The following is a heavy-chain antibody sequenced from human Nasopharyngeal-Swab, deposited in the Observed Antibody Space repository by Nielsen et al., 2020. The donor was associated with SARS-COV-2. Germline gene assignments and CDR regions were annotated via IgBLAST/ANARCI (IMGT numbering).Heavy chain of an antibody. D-gene: IGHD3-16*02. J-gene: IGHJ4*02. V-gene: IGHV3-23*01. CDR2: ISGSGGST. Sequence: GESLKISCAASGFTFSGYAMSWVRQAPGKGLEWVSAISGSGGSTYYADSVKGRFTISRDNSKNTLYLQMNSLRAEDTAVYYCAKDRYDYVWGSYQGFDYWGQGTLVTVSS. CDR3: AKDRYDYVWGSYQGFDY. CDR1: GFTFSGYA.